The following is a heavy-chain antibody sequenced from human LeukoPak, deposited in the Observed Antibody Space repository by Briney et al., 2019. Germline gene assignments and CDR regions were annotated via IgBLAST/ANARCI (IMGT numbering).Heavy chain of an antibody. D-gene: IGHD6-13*01. CDR3: ARGVLYSSIIRE. J-gene: IGHJ4*02. V-gene: IGHV4-31*03. CDR1: GGSISSGGYY. Sequence: SQTLSLTCTVSGGSISSGGYYWSWIRQHPGKGLEWIGYIYYSGSTYYNPSLESRVTISVDTSKNQFSLKLSSVTAADTAVYYCARGVLYSSIIREWGQGTLVTVSS. CDR2: IYYSGST.